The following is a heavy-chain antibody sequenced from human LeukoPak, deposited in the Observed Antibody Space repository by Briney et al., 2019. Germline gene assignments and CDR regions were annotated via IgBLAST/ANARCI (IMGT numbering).Heavy chain of an antibody. J-gene: IGHJ4*02. V-gene: IGHV1-46*01. Sequence: ASVKVSCKTSGYTFTNNWMHWVRQAPGQGLEWVGVINPTGTSTLYAQNFQGRVTLTRDTSTSTVYMELSSLRSEDTAVYYCATLPPYYYDSSPSGDHNYWGQGTLVTVSS. CDR1: GYTFTNNW. D-gene: IGHD3-22*01. CDR2: INPTGTST. CDR3: ATLPPYYYDSSPSGDHNY.